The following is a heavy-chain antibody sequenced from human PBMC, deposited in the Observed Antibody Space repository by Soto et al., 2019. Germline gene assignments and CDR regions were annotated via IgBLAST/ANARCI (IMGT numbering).Heavy chain of an antibody. CDR1: GFTFSSYA. D-gene: IGHD6-13*01. Sequence: GGSLRLSCAASGFTFSSYAMSWVRQAPGKGLEWVSAISGSGGSTYYADSVKGRFTISRDNSKNTLYLQMNSLRAEDTAVYYCAKDPAIAAAQDYYYGMDVWGQGTTVTVSS. CDR3: AKDPAIAAAQDYYYGMDV. CDR2: ISGSGGST. V-gene: IGHV3-23*01. J-gene: IGHJ6*02.